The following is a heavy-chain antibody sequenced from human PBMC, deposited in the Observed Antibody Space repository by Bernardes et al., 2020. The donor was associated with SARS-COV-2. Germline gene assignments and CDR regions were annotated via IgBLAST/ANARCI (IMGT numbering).Heavy chain of an antibody. Sequence: VGSLRLSCAASGFTFSSYAMSWVRQAPGKGLEWVSAISGSGGSTYYADSVKGRFTISRDNSKNTLYLQMNSLRAEDTAVYYCAKDLRSGSYFQWDYYYGMDVWGQGTTVTVSS. D-gene: IGHD1-26*01. CDR2: ISGSGGST. V-gene: IGHV3-23*01. J-gene: IGHJ6*02. CDR1: GFTFSSYA. CDR3: AKDLRSGSYFQWDYYYGMDV.